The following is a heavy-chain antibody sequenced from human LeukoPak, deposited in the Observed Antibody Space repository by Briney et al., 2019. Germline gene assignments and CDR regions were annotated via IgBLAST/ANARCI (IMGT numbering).Heavy chain of an antibody. V-gene: IGHV1-18*01. Sequence: ASVKVSCKASGYTFTNYGITWVRQAPGRGLQCMGGISTYNGNTHYAQRFQDRVTMTTDTSTSTVYMELRSLRSDDTAMYYCARDEAGFGTTPLDYWGQGTLVTVSS. CDR2: ISTYNGNT. J-gene: IGHJ4*02. CDR1: GYTFTNYG. CDR3: ARDEAGFGTTPLDY. D-gene: IGHD2-8*01.